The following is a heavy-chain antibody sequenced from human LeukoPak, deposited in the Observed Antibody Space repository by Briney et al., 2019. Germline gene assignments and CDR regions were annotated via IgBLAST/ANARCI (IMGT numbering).Heavy chain of an antibody. Sequence: PSETLSLTCTVSGGSISSTDYYWGWIRQPPGKGLEWIGSIYYTGSTYYNPSLKSRLTISVDTSKNQFSLKLSSVTAADTAVYYCATLYSGSYDTGSFDYFNYWGQGTLVTVSS. V-gene: IGHV4-39*01. CDR3: ATLYSGSYDTGSFDYFNY. J-gene: IGHJ4*02. CDR1: GGSISSTDYY. D-gene: IGHD1-26*01. CDR2: IYYTGST.